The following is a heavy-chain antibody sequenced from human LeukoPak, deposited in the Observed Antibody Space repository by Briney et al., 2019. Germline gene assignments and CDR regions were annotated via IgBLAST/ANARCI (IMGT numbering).Heavy chain of an antibody. V-gene: IGHV3-11*04. CDR3: AKSDPYGDSLIEI. CDR1: GFTFSDYY. CDR2: ISSSGSTI. J-gene: IGHJ4*02. D-gene: IGHD4-17*01. Sequence: PGGSLRLSCAASGFTFSDYYMSWIRQAPGKGLEWVSYISSSGSTIYYADSVKGRLTVSRDNAKNSLYLQMNSLRAEDTAAYYCAKSDPYGDSLIEIWGQGALVTVSS.